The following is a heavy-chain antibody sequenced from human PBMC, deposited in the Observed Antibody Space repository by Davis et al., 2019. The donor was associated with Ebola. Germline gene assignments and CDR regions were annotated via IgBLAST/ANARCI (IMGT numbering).Heavy chain of an antibody. CDR3: ARNKKTCWGKGEFDP. Sequence: ASVKVSCKASGYTFTSYYMHWVRQAPGQGLEWMGIINPSGGSTSYAQKFQGRVTMTRDTSTSTVYMELSSLRSEDTAVYYCARNKKTCWGKGEFDPWGQGTLVTVSS. CDR2: INPSGGST. CDR1: GYTFTSYY. D-gene: IGHD3-16*01. V-gene: IGHV1-46*01. J-gene: IGHJ5*02.